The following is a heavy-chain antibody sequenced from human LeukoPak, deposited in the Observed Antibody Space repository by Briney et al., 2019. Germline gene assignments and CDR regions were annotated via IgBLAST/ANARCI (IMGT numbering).Heavy chain of an antibody. J-gene: IGHJ5*02. CDR2: IIPIFGTA. D-gene: IGHD6-19*01. Sequence: SVKVSCKASGGTFSSYAISWVRQAPGQGLEWMGGIIPIFGTANYAQKFQGRVTITTDESTSTAYMELSSLRSEDTAVYYCARGPGGHAIQAVNWFDPWGQRTLVTVSS. CDR3: ARGPGGHAIQAVNWFDP. CDR1: GGTFSSYA. V-gene: IGHV1-69*05.